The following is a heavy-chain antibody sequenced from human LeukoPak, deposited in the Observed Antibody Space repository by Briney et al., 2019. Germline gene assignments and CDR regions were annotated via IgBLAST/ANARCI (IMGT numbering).Heavy chain of an antibody. CDR2: IYYSGST. V-gene: IGHV4-30-4*08. J-gene: IGHJ4*02. Sequence: SQTLSLTCTVSGGSISSGDYYWSWLRQAPGKGLEWIGYIYYSGSTYYNPSLKSRVTISVDTSKNQFSLKLSSVTAADTAVYYCARGDGSSPFDYWGQGTLVTISS. D-gene: IGHD6-6*01. CDR3: ARGDGSSPFDY. CDR1: GGSISSGDYY.